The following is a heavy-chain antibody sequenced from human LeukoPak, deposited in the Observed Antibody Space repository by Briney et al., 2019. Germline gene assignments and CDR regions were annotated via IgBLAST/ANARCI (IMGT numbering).Heavy chain of an antibody. CDR1: GVSVNSDH. CDR3: ARGTQGECIKGGYYDFWSGYSSLDP. J-gene: IGHJ5*02. D-gene: IGHD3-3*01. V-gene: IGHV4-59*02. Sequence: SETLSLTCNLSGVSVNSDHWNLVRQPPGKGLGWIGDIHYRGSNKYSPSLKSRVTMSVDTSKNQFSLKLSSVTAADTAVYYCARGTQGECIKGGYYDFWSGYSSLDPWGQGTLVTVP. CDR2: IHYRGSN.